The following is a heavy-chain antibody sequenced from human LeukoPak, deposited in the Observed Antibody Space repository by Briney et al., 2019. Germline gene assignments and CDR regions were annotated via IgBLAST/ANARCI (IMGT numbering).Heavy chain of an antibody. CDR1: GFTFTTYA. D-gene: IGHD3-9*01. J-gene: IGHJ4*02. V-gene: IGHV3-23*01. CDR2: IGGSGEST. CDR3: AKGDYNILTGYYSLLDY. Sequence: GGSLRLSCTDSGFTFTTYAMSWVRQAPGKGLEWVSGIGGSGESTYYADSVEGRFTISRDNSKNTVYLQMNSLRAEDTAVYYCAKGDYNILTGYYSLLDYWGQGTLVTVSS.